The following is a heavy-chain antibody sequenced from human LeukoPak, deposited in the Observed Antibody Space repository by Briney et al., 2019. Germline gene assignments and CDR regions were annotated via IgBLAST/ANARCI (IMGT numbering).Heavy chain of an antibody. D-gene: IGHD6-19*01. V-gene: IGHV3-43*02. CDR3: ARESESSGWYDY. CDR2: ISGDGGST. Sequence: PGGSLRLSCAAPGFMFHDYAILWVRQAPGKGLEWVSLISGDGGSTFYADSVKGRFTTSRDNSKNSLYLQMNSLRSDDTALYYCARESESSGWYDYWGQGTLVTVSS. J-gene: IGHJ4*02. CDR1: GFMFHDYA.